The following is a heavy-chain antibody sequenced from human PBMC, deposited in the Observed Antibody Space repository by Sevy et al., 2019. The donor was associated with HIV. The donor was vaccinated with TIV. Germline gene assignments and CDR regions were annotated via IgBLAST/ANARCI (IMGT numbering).Heavy chain of an antibody. CDR1: GFTFSSYS. Sequence: GGSLRLSCAASGFTFSSYSMNWVRQAPGKGLEWVSSISSSSSYIYYADSVKGRFTISRDNAKNSLYLQMNSLRAEDTAVYHCAKDRVVVVPAAPGLGYYYGMDVWGQGTTVTVSS. V-gene: IGHV3-21*01. J-gene: IGHJ6*02. D-gene: IGHD2-2*01. CDR3: AKDRVVVVPAAPGLGYYYGMDV. CDR2: ISSSSSYI.